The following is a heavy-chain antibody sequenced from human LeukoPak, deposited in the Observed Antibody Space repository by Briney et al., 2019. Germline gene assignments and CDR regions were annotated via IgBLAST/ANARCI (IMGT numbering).Heavy chain of an antibody. Sequence: PSETLSLTCTVSGGSISSYDWSWIRQPAGKGLEWIGRIYTSGSTNYNPSLKSRVTMSVDTSKDQFSLKLSSVTAADTAVYYCARDLGSGSYYNIPDWFDPWGQGTLVTVSS. J-gene: IGHJ5*02. CDR1: GGSISSYD. D-gene: IGHD3-10*02. CDR3: ARDLGSGSYYNIPDWFDP. CDR2: IYTSGST. V-gene: IGHV4-4*07.